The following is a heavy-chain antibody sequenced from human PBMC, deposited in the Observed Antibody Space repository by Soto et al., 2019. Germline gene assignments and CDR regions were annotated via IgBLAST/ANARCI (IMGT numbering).Heavy chain of an antibody. Sequence: EVQLVESGGGLVQPGGSLRLSCAASGFTFSNYWMHWVRQAPGKGLVWVSRINSDGNIKDYADSVKGRFTISRDNARNRLYLQVNSLIDEDTAVYYCARLPVTAVTSIDYWGQGTLVSVSS. CDR3: ARLPVTAVTSIDY. J-gene: IGHJ4*02. D-gene: IGHD2-21*02. CDR2: INSDGNIK. CDR1: GFTFSNYW. V-gene: IGHV3-74*01.